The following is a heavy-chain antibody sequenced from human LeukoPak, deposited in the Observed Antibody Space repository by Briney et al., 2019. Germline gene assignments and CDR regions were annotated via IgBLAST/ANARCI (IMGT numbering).Heavy chain of an antibody. Sequence: SETLSLTCAVSGYSISSGYYWGWIRQPPGKGLEWIGSIYHSGSTYYNPSLKSRVTISVDTSKNQFSLKLSSVTAADTAVYYCARGRYYDFWGGYYHFDYWGQGTLVTVSS. CDR2: IYHSGST. CDR1: GYSISSGYY. D-gene: IGHD3-3*01. CDR3: ARGRYYDFWGGYYHFDY. V-gene: IGHV4-38-2*01. J-gene: IGHJ4*02.